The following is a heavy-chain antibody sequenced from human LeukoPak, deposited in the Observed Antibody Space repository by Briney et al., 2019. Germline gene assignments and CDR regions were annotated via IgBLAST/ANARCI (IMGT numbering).Heavy chain of an antibody. J-gene: IGHJ4*02. Sequence: GGSLRLSCAASGFTFSSYGMHWVRQAPGKGLEWVAAISYDGSNKYYADSVKGRFTISRDNSKNTLYLQMNSLRAEDTAVYYCAREAARGPFDYWGQGTLVTVSS. D-gene: IGHD3-16*01. CDR2: ISYDGSNK. CDR3: AREAARGPFDY. CDR1: GFTFSSYG. V-gene: IGHV3-30*03.